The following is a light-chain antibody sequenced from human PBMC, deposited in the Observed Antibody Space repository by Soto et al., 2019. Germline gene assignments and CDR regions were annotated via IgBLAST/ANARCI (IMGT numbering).Light chain of an antibody. CDR1: QSVTSSY. J-gene: IGKJ2*01. CDR2: GAS. Sequence: EIVLTQSPGTLSLSPGERATLSCRASQSVTSSYLAWYQQKPGQAPRLLIYGASSRATGIPDRFSGSGSATAFTLTISRLEPENFAVYYCQQYDSSPYTFGQGTKLEIK. CDR3: QQYDSSPYT. V-gene: IGKV3-20*01.